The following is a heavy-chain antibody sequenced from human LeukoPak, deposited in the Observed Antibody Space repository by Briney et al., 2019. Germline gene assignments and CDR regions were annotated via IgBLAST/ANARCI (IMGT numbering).Heavy chain of an antibody. Sequence: ASVKVSCKASGGTFSSCAISWVRQAPGQGLEWMGGIIPIFGTANYAQKFQGRVTITTDESTSTAYMELSSLRSEDTAVYYCATDYYYYYYMDVWGKGTTVTVSS. CDR3: ATDYYYYYYMDV. V-gene: IGHV1-69*05. CDR1: GGTFSSCA. J-gene: IGHJ6*03. CDR2: IIPIFGTA.